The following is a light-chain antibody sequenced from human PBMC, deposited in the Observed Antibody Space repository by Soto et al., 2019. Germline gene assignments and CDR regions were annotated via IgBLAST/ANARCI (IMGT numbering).Light chain of an antibody. J-gene: IGLJ2*01. CDR2: EVS. CDR3: SSYAGSNNLV. V-gene: IGLV2-8*01. Sequence: QSVLTQPPSASGSPGQSVTISCTGTSSDVGGYNSVSWYQQHPGKVPRLMIYEVSKRPSGVPDRFSGSKSVNTASLTVSGLQAEDEADYYRSSYAGSNNLVFGGGTKLTVL. CDR1: SSDVGGYNS.